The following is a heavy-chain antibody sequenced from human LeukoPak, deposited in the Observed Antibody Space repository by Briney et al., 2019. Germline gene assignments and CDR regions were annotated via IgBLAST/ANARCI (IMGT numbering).Heavy chain of an antibody. Sequence: GGSLRLSCAASGFSFNSDWMDWVRQAPGKGLEWVANIKHDESEKNYLDSVKGRFTISRDNSKNMLYLQMNSLRVEDTAVYYCAKGSAASRPYYFDYWGQGTLVTVSS. V-gene: IGHV3-7*03. CDR3: AKGSAASRPYYFDY. D-gene: IGHD6-25*01. CDR2: IKHDESEK. J-gene: IGHJ4*02. CDR1: GFSFNSDW.